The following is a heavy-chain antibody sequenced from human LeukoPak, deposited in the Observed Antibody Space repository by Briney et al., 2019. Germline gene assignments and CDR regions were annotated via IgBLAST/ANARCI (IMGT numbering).Heavy chain of an antibody. CDR3: AKDKSYITMIVGGFDY. Sequence: GGSLRLSCAASGFTFSSYAMSWVRQAPGKGLEWVSAISGSGGSTYYADSVKGRFTISRDNSKNTLYLQMNSLRAEDTAVYYCAKDKSYITMIVGGFDYWGQGTLVTVSS. J-gene: IGHJ4*02. CDR2: ISGSGGST. V-gene: IGHV3-23*01. D-gene: IGHD3-22*01. CDR1: GFTFSSYA.